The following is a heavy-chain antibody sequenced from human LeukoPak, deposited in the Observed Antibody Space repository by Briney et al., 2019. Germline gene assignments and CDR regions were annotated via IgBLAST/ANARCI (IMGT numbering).Heavy chain of an antibody. CDR1: GFSFSSYA. CDR3: ARGETDYVWGRYLYGY. Sequence: GGSLRLSCAVSGFSFSSYAMSWVRQAPGKGLEWVSGISGSGGSTYYADSVKGRFTISRDNSKNTLYLQLNSLRAEDTALYYCARGETDYVWGRYLYGYWGQGTLVTVSS. V-gene: IGHV3-23*01. J-gene: IGHJ4*02. D-gene: IGHD3-16*02. CDR2: ISGSGGST.